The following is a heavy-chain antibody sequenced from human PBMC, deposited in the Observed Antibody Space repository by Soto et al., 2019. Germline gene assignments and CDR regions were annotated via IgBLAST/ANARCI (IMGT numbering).Heavy chain of an antibody. CDR2: INHSGST. Sequence: SETLSLTCAVYGGSFSGYYWSWIRQPPGKGLEWIGEINHSGSTNYNPSLKSRVTISVDTSKNQFSLKLSSVTAADTAMYYCARGYGSGSYYNALNWFDPWGQGTLVTVSA. CDR1: GGSFSGYY. V-gene: IGHV4-34*01. J-gene: IGHJ5*02. CDR3: ARGYGSGSYYNALNWFDP. D-gene: IGHD3-10*01.